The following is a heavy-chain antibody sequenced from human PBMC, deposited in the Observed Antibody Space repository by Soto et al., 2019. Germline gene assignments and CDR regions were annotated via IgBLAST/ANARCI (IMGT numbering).Heavy chain of an antibody. V-gene: IGHV4-59*12. CDR3: AASCVGCGGFNYYGMDV. D-gene: IGHD2-21*01. CDR2: IYYSGST. J-gene: IGHJ6*02. CDR1: GGSISSYY. Sequence: SETLSLTCTVSGGSISSYYWSWIRQPPGKGLEWIGYIYYSGSTNYNPSLKSRVTISIDTSKNQFSLKLSSVTAADTAVYYCAASCVGCGGFNYYGMDVWGQGTTVTVSS.